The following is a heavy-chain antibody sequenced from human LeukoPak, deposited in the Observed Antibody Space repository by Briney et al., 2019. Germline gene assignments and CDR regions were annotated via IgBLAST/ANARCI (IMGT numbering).Heavy chain of an antibody. D-gene: IGHD1-26*01. CDR2: IYYSGST. V-gene: IGHV4-59*01. Sequence: SETLSLTCTVSGGSISSYYWSWIRQPPGKGLEWIGYIYYSGSTNYNPSLKSRVTISVDTSKNQFSLKLSSVTAADTAVYYRARALSGSYPFDYWGQGTLVTVSS. CDR1: GGSISSYY. CDR3: ARALSGSYPFDY. J-gene: IGHJ4*02.